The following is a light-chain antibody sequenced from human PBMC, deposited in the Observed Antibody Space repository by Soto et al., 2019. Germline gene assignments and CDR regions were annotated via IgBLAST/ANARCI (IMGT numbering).Light chain of an antibody. CDR3: CSYAGSYIYV. V-gene: IGLV2-11*01. Sequence: QSVLTQPRSVSGSPGQSVTISCTGTSSGVGGYNYVSWYQQHPDKAPKVMIYDVTKGPSGVPDRFSGSKFGNTASLTISGLPAEDEADYYCCSYAGSYIYVFGTG. CDR2: DVT. J-gene: IGLJ1*01. CDR1: SSGVGGYNY.